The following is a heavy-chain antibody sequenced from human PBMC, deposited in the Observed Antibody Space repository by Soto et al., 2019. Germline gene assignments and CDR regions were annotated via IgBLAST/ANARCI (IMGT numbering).Heavy chain of an antibody. V-gene: IGHV1-18*01. CDR3: XXXXXXXXXXVCSFYGMDV. J-gene: IGHJ6*02. Sequence: QVQLVQSGAEVKKPGASVKVSCKASGYTFISYGISWVRQAPGQGLEWMGWISAYNGNTNYAQKFQGRVTMTTDTXXXXXXXXXXXXXXXXXXXXXXXXXXXXXXXXVCSFYGMDVWGQGTTVTVSS. CDR2: ISAYNGNT. D-gene: IGHD2-8*01. CDR1: GYTFISYG.